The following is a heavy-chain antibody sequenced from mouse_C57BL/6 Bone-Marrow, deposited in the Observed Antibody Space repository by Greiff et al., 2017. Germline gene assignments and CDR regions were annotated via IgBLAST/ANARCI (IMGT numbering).Heavy chain of an antibody. CDR1: GFTFSDYG. J-gene: IGHJ3*01. D-gene: IGHD1-1*01. V-gene: IGHV5-15*01. CDR3: ARPIYYYGSSPFAY. CDR2: ISNLAYSI. Sequence: EVHLVESGGGLVQPGGSLKLSCAASGFTFSDYGMAWLRQAPRKGPEWVAFISNLAYSIYYADTVTGRFTISRENAKNTLYLEMSSLRSEDTAMYYCARPIYYYGSSPFAYWGQGTLVTVSA.